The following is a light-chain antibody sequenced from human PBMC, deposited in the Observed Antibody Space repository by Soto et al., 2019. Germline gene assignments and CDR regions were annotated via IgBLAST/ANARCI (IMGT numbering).Light chain of an antibody. CDR2: GNS. CDR1: SSNIGAGYD. CDR3: QSYDSSLSGVV. J-gene: IGLJ2*01. Sequence: QSVLTQPPSVSGAPGQTVTISCTGSSSNIGAGYDVHWYQQLPGTAPKLLIYGNSNRPSGVPDRFSGSKSVTSASLAIAGLQAEDEADYYCQSYDSSLSGVVFGGGTQLTVL. V-gene: IGLV1-40*01.